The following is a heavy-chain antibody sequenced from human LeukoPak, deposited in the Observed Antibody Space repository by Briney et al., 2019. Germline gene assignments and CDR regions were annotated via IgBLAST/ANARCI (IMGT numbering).Heavy chain of an antibody. D-gene: IGHD6-13*01. CDR2: IKQDGTEK. CDR1: GFTFTTYW. V-gene: IGHV3-7*01. J-gene: IGHJ4*02. Sequence: GESLRLSCAASGFTFTTYWMSWVRQAPGKGLEWVANIKQDGTEKYYADSVKGRFTISRDNSKNTLYLQMNSLRAEDTAVYYCARHSSSWRGGFDYWGQGTLVTVSS. CDR3: ARHSSSWRGGFDY.